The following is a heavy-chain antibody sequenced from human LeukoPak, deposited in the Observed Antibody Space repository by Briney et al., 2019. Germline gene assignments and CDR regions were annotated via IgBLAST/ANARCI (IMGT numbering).Heavy chain of an antibody. V-gene: IGHV3-30*18. J-gene: IGHJ4*02. D-gene: IGHD6-6*01. CDR3: AKLGLGHSSSSPPPEPFDY. CDR2: ISYDGSNK. CDR1: GFTFSSYG. Sequence: PGGSLRLSCAASGFTFSSYGMHWVRQAPGKGLEWVAVISYDGSNKYYADSVKGRFTISRDNSKNTLYLQMNSLRAEDTAVYYCAKLGLGHSSSSPPPEPFDYWGQGTLVTVSS.